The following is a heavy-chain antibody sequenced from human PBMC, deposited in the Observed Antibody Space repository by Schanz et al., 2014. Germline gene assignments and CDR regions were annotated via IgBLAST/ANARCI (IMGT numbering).Heavy chain of an antibody. CDR3: ARDRGHGDLPGDI. CDR1: GASVSSGGDY. CDR2: ISYSGST. Sequence: QVQLQESGPGLVKASQTLSLTCSVSGASVSSGGDYWSWIRQHPGKGLEWIGFISYSGSTYYNPSLKSRVTISVDTSKNQFSLNLSSATAADTAVYYCARDRGHGDLPGDIWGQGTMVTVSS. D-gene: IGHD4-17*01. J-gene: IGHJ3*02. V-gene: IGHV4-31*03.